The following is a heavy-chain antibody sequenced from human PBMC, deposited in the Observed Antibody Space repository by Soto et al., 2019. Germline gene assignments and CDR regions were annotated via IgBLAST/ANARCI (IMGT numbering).Heavy chain of an antibody. CDR3: AKFPFPRYCSGGSCYDYYYYYGMDV. D-gene: IGHD2-15*01. Sequence: PGGSLRLSCSASGFTFSSYAMSWVRQAPGKGLEWVSAISGSGGSTYYADSVKGRFTISRDNSKNTLYLQMNSLRAEDTAVYYCAKFPFPRYCSGGSCYDYYYYYGMDVWGQGTTVTVSS. V-gene: IGHV3-23*01. CDR1: GFTFSSYA. CDR2: ISGSGGST. J-gene: IGHJ6*02.